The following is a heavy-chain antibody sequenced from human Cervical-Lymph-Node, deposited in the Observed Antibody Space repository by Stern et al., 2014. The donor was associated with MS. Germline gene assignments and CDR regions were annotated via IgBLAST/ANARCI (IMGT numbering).Heavy chain of an antibody. CDR1: GFSLTNAKVT. CDR3: ARMGIARSLAD. CDR2: IFSNDEK. Sequence: QITLKESGPVLVKPTETLTLTCTVSGFSLTNAKVTVSWIRQPPGKAPEWLAHIFSNDEKSYSASLKTRLSVSRDTSKSQVVLTMTNMDPVDTGTYYCARMGIARSLADWGQGTLVTVSS. J-gene: IGHJ4*02. D-gene: IGHD2-21*01. V-gene: IGHV2-26*01.